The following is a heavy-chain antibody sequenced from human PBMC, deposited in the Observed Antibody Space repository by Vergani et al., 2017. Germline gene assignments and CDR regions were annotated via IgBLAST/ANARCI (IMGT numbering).Heavy chain of an antibody. D-gene: IGHD1-1*01. CDR1: GFPFSDYG. V-gene: IGHV3-30*03. CDR2: ISYDGNKK. CDR3: ARDFLTRVTTLDYYYMGV. Sequence: QVQLVESGGGEVQPGRSLRLSCSAAGFPFSDYGVHWVRQAPGKGLEWVSVISYDGNKKNYADSVKGRFTISRENYKNTLYLEMNALRAEDTAVYYCARDFLTRVTTLDYYYMGVWGKGTTVTVSS. J-gene: IGHJ6*03.